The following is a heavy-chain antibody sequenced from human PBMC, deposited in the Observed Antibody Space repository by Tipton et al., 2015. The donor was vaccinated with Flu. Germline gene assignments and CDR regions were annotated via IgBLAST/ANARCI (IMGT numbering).Heavy chain of an antibody. V-gene: IGHV4-59*01. CDR1: GGSISSYY. CDR3: ARDSGDSSGYYSEVWFDP. Sequence: TLSLTCTVSGGSISSYYWSWIRQPPGKGLEWIGYIYYSGSTNYNPSLKRRVTISVDTSKNQFSLKLSSVTAADTAVYYCARDSGDSSGYYSEVWFDPWGQGTLVTVSS. D-gene: IGHD3-22*01. J-gene: IGHJ5*02. CDR2: IYYSGST.